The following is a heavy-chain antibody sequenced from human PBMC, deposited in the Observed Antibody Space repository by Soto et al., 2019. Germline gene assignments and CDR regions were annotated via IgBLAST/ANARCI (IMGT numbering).Heavy chain of an antibody. D-gene: IGHD5-12*01. J-gene: IGHJ4*02. CDR3: AKDHSLKWLRTAIDY. CDR1: GFTFSSYG. CDR2: ISYDGSNK. Sequence: GGSLRLSCAASGFTFSSYGMHWVRQAPGKGLEWVAVISYDGSNKYYADSVKGRFTISRDNSKNTLYLQMNSLRAEDTAVYYCAKDHSLKWLRTAIDYWGQGTLVTVSS. V-gene: IGHV3-30*18.